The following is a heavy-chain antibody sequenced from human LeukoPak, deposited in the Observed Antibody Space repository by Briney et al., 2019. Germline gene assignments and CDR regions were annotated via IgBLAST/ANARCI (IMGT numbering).Heavy chain of an antibody. J-gene: IGHJ5*02. Sequence: GGSLRLSCAASGFTFSSYSMNWVRQAPGKGLEWVSSISSSSSYIYYADSVKGRFTISRDNAKNSLYLQMNSLRAEDTALYYCAKAPRKWLQFPWFDPWGQGTLVTVSS. CDR3: AKAPRKWLQFPWFDP. CDR2: ISSSSSYI. CDR1: GFTFSSYS. D-gene: IGHD5-24*01. V-gene: IGHV3-21*04.